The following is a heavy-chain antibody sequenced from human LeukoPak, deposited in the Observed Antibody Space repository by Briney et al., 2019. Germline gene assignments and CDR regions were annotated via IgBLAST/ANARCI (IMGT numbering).Heavy chain of an antibody. D-gene: IGHD6-13*01. CDR2: IIPIFGTA. J-gene: IGHJ5*02. CDR1: GYTFTGYY. Sequence: GASVKVSCKASGYTFTGYYMHLVRQAPGQGLEWMGRIIPIFGTANYAQKFQGRVTITTDESTSTAYMELSSLRSEDTAVYYCARDSYSSSWLDPWGQGTLVTVSS. CDR3: ARDSYSSSWLDP. V-gene: IGHV1-69*05.